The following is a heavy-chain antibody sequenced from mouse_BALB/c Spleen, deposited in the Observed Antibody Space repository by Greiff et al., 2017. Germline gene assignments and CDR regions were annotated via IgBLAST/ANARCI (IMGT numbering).Heavy chain of an antibody. J-gene: IGHJ4*01. Sequence: DVKLVESGGGLVQPKGSLKLSCAASGFTFNTYAMNWVRQAPGKGLEWVARIRSKSNNYATYYADSVKDRFTISRDDSQSMLYLQMNNLKTEDTAMYYCVRGGLRRGGYAMDYWGQGTSVTVSS. CDR2: IRSKSNNYAT. V-gene: IGHV10-1*02. D-gene: IGHD2-4*01. CDR1: GFTFNTYA. CDR3: VRGGLRRGGYAMDY.